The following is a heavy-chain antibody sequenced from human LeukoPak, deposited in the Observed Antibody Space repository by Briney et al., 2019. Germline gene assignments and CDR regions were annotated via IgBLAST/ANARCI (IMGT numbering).Heavy chain of an antibody. Sequence: GESLKISCKGPGYSFTSYWIGWVRQMPGKGLEWMGIIYPGDSATRYSPSFQGQVTISADKSISTAYLQWSSLKASDTAMYYCARLVTRGYYDSSGRRIDAFDIWGQGTMVTVSS. D-gene: IGHD3-22*01. CDR3: ARLVTRGYYDSSGRRIDAFDI. J-gene: IGHJ3*02. CDR2: IYPGDSAT. CDR1: GYSFTSYW. V-gene: IGHV5-51*01.